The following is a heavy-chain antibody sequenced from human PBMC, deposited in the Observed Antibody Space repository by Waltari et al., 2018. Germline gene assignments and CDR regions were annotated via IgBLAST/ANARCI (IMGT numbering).Heavy chain of an antibody. V-gene: IGHV3-30*18. CDR3: AKIAGRDLLHSFDV. CDR1: GFSLTYFG. D-gene: IGHD1-20*01. J-gene: IGHJ3*01. CDR2: ISTDENYK. Sequence: QVLLVESGGGVVQPGRSLRLSCAASGFSLTYFGMHWVRQAPGKGLEWVAFISTDENYKYYEDYVKGRFTITRDCAKNTLYMQMNSLRADDTAGYYCAKIAGRDLLHSFDVWGQGTVVTVSS.